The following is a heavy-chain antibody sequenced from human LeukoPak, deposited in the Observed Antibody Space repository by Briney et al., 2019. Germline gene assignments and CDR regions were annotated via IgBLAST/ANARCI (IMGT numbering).Heavy chain of an antibody. D-gene: IGHD3-9*01. J-gene: IGHJ4*02. CDR3: ARGDILTGRYFDY. Sequence: KPSETLSLTCTVSGGSISSSSYYWGWIRQPPGKGLEWIGSIYYSGSTYYNPSLKSRVTISVDTSKNQFSLKLSSVTAADTAVYYCARGDILTGRYFDYWGQGTLVTVSS. CDR2: IYYSGST. CDR1: GGSISSSSYY. V-gene: IGHV4-39*01.